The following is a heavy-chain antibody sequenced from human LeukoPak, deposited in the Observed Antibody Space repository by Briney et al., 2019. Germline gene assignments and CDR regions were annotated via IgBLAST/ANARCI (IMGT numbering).Heavy chain of an antibody. CDR3: ARGNWNDPKVHSDY. V-gene: IGHV1-18*01. D-gene: IGHD1-1*01. J-gene: IGHJ4*02. CDR1: GYSFSSYS. Sequence: GASVKVSCKASGYSFSSYSIALVRLPPAQGLEWMGWISTFNGDTNYEHKFQGRVTLTTDTSTNTAYMDLRSLRFDDTAVYYCARGNWNDPKVHSDYWGQGTLVTISS. CDR2: ISTFNGDT.